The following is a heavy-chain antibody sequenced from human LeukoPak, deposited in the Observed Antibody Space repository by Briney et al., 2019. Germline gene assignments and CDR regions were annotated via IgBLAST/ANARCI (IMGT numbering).Heavy chain of an antibody. CDR3: ARGGDTAMVKPYYFDY. CDR2: IIPIFGTA. CDR1: GGTYSSYA. Sequence: SVKVSCKASGGTYSSYAISWVRQAPGQGLEWMGGIIPIFGTANYAQKFQGRVTITTDESTSTAYMELSSLRSEDTAVYYCARGGDTAMVKPYYFDYWGQGTLVTVSS. V-gene: IGHV1-69*05. D-gene: IGHD5-18*01. J-gene: IGHJ4*02.